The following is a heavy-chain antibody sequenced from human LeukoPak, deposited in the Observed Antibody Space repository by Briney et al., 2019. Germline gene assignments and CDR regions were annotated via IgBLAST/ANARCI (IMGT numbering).Heavy chain of an antibody. CDR2: INADGTT. CDR1: GITVSTNF. V-gene: IGHV3-53*01. Sequence: TGGSLRLSCAASGITVSTNFMSWVRQAPGKGLEWVSMINADGTTHYTDSVKGRFTISRDNSKSTLNLQMISLRAEDTAVYYCARWYCSSTSCYYDYWGQGTLVTVSS. CDR3: ARWYCSSTSCYYDY. D-gene: IGHD2-2*01. J-gene: IGHJ4*02.